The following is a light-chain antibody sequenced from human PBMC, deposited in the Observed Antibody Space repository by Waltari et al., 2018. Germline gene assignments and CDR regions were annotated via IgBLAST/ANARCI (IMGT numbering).Light chain of an antibody. CDR2: GAS. V-gene: IGKV3-20*01. CDR1: QSVSRT. J-gene: IGKJ1*01. Sequence: EIVLTQSPGTLSLSPGERATLPCRASQSVSRTLAWYQQKPGPAPRLLIYGASTRATGIPERFSGGGSGTDFSLTISRLEPEDFALYYCQHYVRLPATFGQGTKVEIK. CDR3: QHYVRLPAT.